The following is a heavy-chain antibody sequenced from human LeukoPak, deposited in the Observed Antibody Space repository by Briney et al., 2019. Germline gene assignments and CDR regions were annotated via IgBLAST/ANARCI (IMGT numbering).Heavy chain of an antibody. V-gene: IGHV3-33*06. Sequence: TGGSLRLSCAASGFTFSSYGMHWVRQAPGKGLEWVAVIWSDGSNKYYADSVKGRFTISRDNSKNTLYLQMNSLRAEDTAVYYCAKEGSGYSYDDYWGQGTLVTVSS. CDR2: IWSDGSNK. CDR1: GFTFSSYG. D-gene: IGHD5-18*01. CDR3: AKEGSGYSYDDY. J-gene: IGHJ4*02.